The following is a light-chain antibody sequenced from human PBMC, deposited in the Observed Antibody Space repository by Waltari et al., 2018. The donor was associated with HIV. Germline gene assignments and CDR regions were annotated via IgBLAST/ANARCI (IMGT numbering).Light chain of an antibody. CDR2: KIS. CDR3: MQTTQFPHGCT. CDR1: QRLVHSDGNTY. Sequence: DIVMTQTPLSSPVTLGQPASISCKSSQRLVHSDGNTYLSWLHQRPGQPPGLLIYKISSRFSGVPDRFSGSGAGTEFTLKISRVESEDVGVYYCMQTTQFPHGCTFGQGTKLEI. J-gene: IGKJ2*02. V-gene: IGKV2-24*01.